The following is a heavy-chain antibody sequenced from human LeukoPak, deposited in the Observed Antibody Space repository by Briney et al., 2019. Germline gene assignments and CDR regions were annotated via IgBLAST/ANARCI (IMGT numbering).Heavy chain of an antibody. Sequence: ASVKVSCKASGYTFTSYDINWVRQATGQGLEWMGWINPNSGGTNYAQKFQGRVTMTRDTSISTAYMELSRLRSDDTAVYYCARVALWFGESYYYMDVWGKGTTVTISS. CDR3: ARVALWFGESYYYMDV. D-gene: IGHD3-10*01. J-gene: IGHJ6*03. V-gene: IGHV1-2*02. CDR2: INPNSGGT. CDR1: GYTFTSYD.